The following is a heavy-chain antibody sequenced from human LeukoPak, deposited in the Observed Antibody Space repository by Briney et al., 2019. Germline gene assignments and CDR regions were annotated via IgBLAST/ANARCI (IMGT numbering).Heavy chain of an antibody. D-gene: IGHD1-26*01. Sequence: AGGSLRLSCAASGFTFSSYAMSWVRQAPGKGLEWVSAISGSGGSTYYADSVKGRFTISRDNSKNTLYLHMNSLRAEDTAVYYCAKSASGSYYAAPDYWGQGTLVTVSS. V-gene: IGHV3-23*01. CDR1: GFTFSSYA. CDR3: AKSASGSYYAAPDY. J-gene: IGHJ4*02. CDR2: ISGSGGST.